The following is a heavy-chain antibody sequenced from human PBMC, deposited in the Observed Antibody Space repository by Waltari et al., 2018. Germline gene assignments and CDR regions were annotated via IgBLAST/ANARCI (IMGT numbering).Heavy chain of an antibody. CDR3: ATTLWQQLVLGPYYYGMDV. J-gene: IGHJ6*02. D-gene: IGHD6-13*01. CDR2: IYYSGST. V-gene: IGHV4-31*03. CDR1: GGSISSGGYY. Sequence: QVQLQESGPGLVKPSQTLSLTCTVSGGSISSGGYYWSWIRQHPGKGLEWIGYIYYSGSTYYNPSRKSRVTISVDTSKNQFSLKLSSVTAADTAVYYCATTLWQQLVLGPYYYGMDVWGQGTTVTVSS.